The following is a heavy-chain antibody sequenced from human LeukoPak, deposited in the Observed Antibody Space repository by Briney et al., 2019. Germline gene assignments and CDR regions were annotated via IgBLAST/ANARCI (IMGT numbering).Heavy chain of an antibody. CDR1: GGSFSGYY. CDR2: INHSGST. J-gene: IGHJ6*02. CDR3: ARTPYYYYGMDV. Sequence: SETLSLTCAVYGGSFSGYYWSWIRQPPGKGLEWIGEINHSGSTNYNPSFKSRVTISVDTSKNQFSLKLSSVTAADTAVYYCARTPYYYYGMDVWGQGTTVTVSS. V-gene: IGHV4-34*01.